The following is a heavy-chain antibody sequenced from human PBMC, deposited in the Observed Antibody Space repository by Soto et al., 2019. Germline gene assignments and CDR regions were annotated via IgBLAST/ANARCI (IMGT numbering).Heavy chain of an antibody. CDR2: ISGGGDTT. V-gene: IGHV3-23*01. J-gene: IGHJ4*02. Sequence: EVQLLESGGGLVQPGGSLRLSCAASGFTFNNYVMSWVRQAPGKGLEWVSAISGGGDTTSYADSVKGRFTVSRDGSENTLYLQMNSLRAEDTAVYYCAKGRGGSGSLTPRVDFWGQGTLVTVSS. CDR3: AKGRGGSGSLTPRVDF. D-gene: IGHD3-10*01. CDR1: GFTFNNYV.